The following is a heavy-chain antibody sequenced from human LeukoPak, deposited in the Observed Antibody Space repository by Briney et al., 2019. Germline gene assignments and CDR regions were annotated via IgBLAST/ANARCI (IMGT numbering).Heavy chain of an antibody. CDR2: ISGSNSYI. CDR3: ARALTTLTYEGY. D-gene: IGHD1-1*01. CDR1: GFTFSSYT. Sequence: GGSLRLSCAASGFTFSSYTMHWIRQAPGKGLEWVSSISGSNSYIFYADSVKGRFTVSRDSAKDSLYLQMNSLRAEDTAVYYCARALTTLTYEGYWGQGTLVTVSS. J-gene: IGHJ4*02. V-gene: IGHV3-21*01.